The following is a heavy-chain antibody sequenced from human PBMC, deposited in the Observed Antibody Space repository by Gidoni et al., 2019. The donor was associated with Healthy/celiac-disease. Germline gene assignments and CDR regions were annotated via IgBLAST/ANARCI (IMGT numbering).Heavy chain of an antibody. CDR1: GGSFSGYY. Sequence: QVQLQQWGAGRLKPSETLSLTCAVYGGSFSGYYWSWIRQPPGKGLEWIGEINHSGSPNYTPSLKRRVSISVDTSKNPFSLKLSSVTAADTAVYYCARGGVSSSCDYWGQGTLVTVSS. CDR2: INHSGSP. CDR3: ARGGVSSSCDY. V-gene: IGHV4-34*01. D-gene: IGHD6-13*01. J-gene: IGHJ4*02.